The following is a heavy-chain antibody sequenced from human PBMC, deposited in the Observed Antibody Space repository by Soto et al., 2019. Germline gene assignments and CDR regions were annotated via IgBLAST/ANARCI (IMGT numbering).Heavy chain of an antibody. D-gene: IGHD6-19*01. CDR1: GFAFTNYG. CDR2: ISNDGSKK. CDR3: ARDVAMPTGLGLGY. V-gene: IGHV3-30*03. J-gene: IGHJ4*02. Sequence: GSLRLSCAASGFAFTNYGIHWVRQAPGKGLEWVAHISNDGSKKFYGDSVKGRFTISRDNSENTVYLQMTSLRPDDTAVFYCARDVAMPTGLGLGYWGQGTLVTVSS.